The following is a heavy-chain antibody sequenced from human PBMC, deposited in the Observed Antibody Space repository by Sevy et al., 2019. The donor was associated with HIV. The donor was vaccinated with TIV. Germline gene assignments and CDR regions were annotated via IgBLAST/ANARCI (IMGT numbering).Heavy chain of an antibody. Sequence: GGSLRLSCSGSGFSFSSHWMHWVRQVPGKGLLWVALINIDGSSTHYADSVKGRFTISRDNGKDTLYLQMNSLRAEDTAVYYCAREANSVLADHYYFAMDVWGRGTTVTVSS. V-gene: IGHV3-74*01. D-gene: IGHD2-8*02. CDR3: AREANSVLADHYYFAMDV. CDR1: GFSFSSHW. J-gene: IGHJ6*02. CDR2: INIDGSST.